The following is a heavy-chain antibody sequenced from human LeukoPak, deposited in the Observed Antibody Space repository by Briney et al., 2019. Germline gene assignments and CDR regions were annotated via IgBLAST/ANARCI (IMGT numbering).Heavy chain of an antibody. Sequence: GGSLRLPCAASGFTFSSSWMHWVRQVPGKGLVWVSRINTDGSTAYADSVKGRFTISRDSAKNTLYLQMNSLRGEDTAVYYCVRSRGYFDSWGQGTLVTVSS. J-gene: IGHJ4*02. CDR3: VRSRGYFDS. V-gene: IGHV3-74*01. CDR1: GFTFSSSW. CDR2: INTDGST.